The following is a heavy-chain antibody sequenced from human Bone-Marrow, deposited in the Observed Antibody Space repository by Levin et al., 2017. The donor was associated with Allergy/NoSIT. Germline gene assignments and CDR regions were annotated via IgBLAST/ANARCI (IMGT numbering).Heavy chain of an antibody. Sequence: ASVKVSCKASGYILSTYWMHLVRQGPGEGLEWMGVINPASGSASYPQNFRGRVTMTRDTSTNTVYMEINSLRSDDTAVYFCARGEGWLPNFDFWGQGTLVTVSS. CDR2: INPASGSA. D-gene: IGHD6-19*01. J-gene: IGHJ4*02. CDR3: ARGEGWLPNFDF. V-gene: IGHV1-46*03. CDR1: GYILSTYW.